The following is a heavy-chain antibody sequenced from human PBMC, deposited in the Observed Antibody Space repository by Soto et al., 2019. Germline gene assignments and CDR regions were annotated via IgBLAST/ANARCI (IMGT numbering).Heavy chain of an antibody. CDR1: GGSISSSSYY. CDR3: ANTAMVASSADNWFDP. V-gene: IGHV4-39*01. CDR2: IYYSGST. Sequence: SETLSLTCTVSGGSISSSSYYWGWIRQPPGKGLEWIGSIYYSGSTYYNPSLKSRVTISVDTSKNQFSLKLSSVTAADTAVYYCANTAMVASSADNWFDPWGQGTLVTVSS. J-gene: IGHJ5*02. D-gene: IGHD5-18*01.